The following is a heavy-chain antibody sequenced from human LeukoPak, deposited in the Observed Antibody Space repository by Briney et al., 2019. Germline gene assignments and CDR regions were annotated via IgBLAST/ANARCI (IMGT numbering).Heavy chain of an antibody. CDR2: ISGNGVTT. V-gene: IGHV3-23*01. CDR3: AKHVQSIAARPFDY. Sequence: PGGSLRLSCAASGFTFSSYAMSWVRQAPGKGLEWVPAISGNGVTTFYADSVKGRFTISRDSSKNTLSLQMSSLSAEDTAVYYCAKHVQSIAARPFDYWGQGTLVTVSS. D-gene: IGHD6-6*01. CDR1: GFTFSSYA. J-gene: IGHJ4*02.